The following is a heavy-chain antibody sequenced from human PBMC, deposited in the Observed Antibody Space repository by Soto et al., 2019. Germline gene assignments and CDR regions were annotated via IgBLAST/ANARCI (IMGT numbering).Heavy chain of an antibody. J-gene: IGHJ4*02. CDR1: GFTFSSYS. Sequence: EVQLVESGGGLVQPGGSLRLSCAASGFTFSSYSMNWVRQAPGKGLEWVSYISSSSSTIYYADSVKCRFTISRDNAKNSLYLQMNSLRDEDTAVYYCARDGTKTDIVVVVAATRFDYWGQGTLVTVSS. CDR3: ARDGTKTDIVVVVAATRFDY. D-gene: IGHD2-15*01. V-gene: IGHV3-48*02. CDR2: ISSSSSTI.